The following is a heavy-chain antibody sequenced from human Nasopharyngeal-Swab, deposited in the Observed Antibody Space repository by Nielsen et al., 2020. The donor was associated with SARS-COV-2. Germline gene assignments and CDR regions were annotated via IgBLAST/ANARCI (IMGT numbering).Heavy chain of an antibody. Sequence: SETLSLTCTVSGGSVSSGSYYWSWIRQPPGKGLEWIGYIYYSGSTHYNPSLKSRVTISVDTSKNQFSLKLSSVTAADTAVYYCAREGFAITIFGVVTRYGMDVWGQGTTVTVSS. CDR2: IYYSGST. J-gene: IGHJ6*02. V-gene: IGHV4-61*01. D-gene: IGHD3-3*01. CDR3: AREGFAITIFGVVTRYGMDV. CDR1: GGSVSSGSYY.